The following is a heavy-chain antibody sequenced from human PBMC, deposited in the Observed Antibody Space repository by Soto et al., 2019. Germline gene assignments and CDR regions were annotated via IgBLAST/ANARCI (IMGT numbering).Heavy chain of an antibody. Sequence: SETLSLTCTVSGGSISNYYWSWIRQPPGKGLEWIGYIYYSGSTNYNPSLQSRVTISVDTSKNQFSLKLSSVTAADTAVYYCARAALPATAPFDYWGQGTLVTVSS. CDR3: ARAALPATAPFDY. CDR2: IYYSGST. D-gene: IGHD2-2*01. J-gene: IGHJ4*02. V-gene: IGHV4-59*01. CDR1: GGSISNYY.